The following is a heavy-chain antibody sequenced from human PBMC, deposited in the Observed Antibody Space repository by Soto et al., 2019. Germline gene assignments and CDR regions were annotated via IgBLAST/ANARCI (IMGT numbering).Heavy chain of an antibody. Sequence: QVQLVESGGGVVQPGRSLRLSCAASGFTFSSYDMHWVRQAPGKGLEWVAVISYDGSNKYYADSVKGRFTISRDNSESTLYLQVMSLRGEDTAVDYWAKVYCSGGSCYGFMDVWGKGTTVTVSS. J-gene: IGHJ6*03. CDR2: ISYDGSNK. D-gene: IGHD2-15*01. V-gene: IGHV3-30*18. CDR3: AKVYCSGGSCYGFMDV. CDR1: GFTFSSYD.